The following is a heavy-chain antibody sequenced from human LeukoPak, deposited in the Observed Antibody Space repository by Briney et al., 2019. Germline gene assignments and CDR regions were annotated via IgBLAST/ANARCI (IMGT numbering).Heavy chain of an antibody. D-gene: IGHD3-10*01. CDR3: ARGGQAGTGDY. Sequence: GGSLRLSCAASGFTFSSYSLNWVRQAPGKGLEWVSSISSSSSYIYYADSVKGRFTISRDNAKNSLYLQMNSLRVEDTAVYYCARGGQAGTGDYWGQGTQVTVSS. CDR1: GFTFSSYS. V-gene: IGHV3-21*01. J-gene: IGHJ4*02. CDR2: ISSSSSYI.